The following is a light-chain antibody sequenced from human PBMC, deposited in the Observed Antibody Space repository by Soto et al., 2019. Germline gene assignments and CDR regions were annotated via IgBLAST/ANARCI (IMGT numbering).Light chain of an antibody. J-gene: IGKJ5*01. CDR3: EHYGSSLFT. CDR1: QSVTSTY. CDR2: GTS. V-gene: IGKV3-20*01. Sequence: EIVLTQSPGTLSLSPGERATLSCRASQSVTSTYLAWFQHKPGQAPRLLIYGTSNRATGIPDRFSGSGSGTDFTLTISRLELEDFAVYYCEHYGSSLFTFGHGTRLEIK.